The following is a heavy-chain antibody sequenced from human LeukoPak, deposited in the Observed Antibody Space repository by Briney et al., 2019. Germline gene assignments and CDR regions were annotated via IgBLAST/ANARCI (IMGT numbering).Heavy chain of an antibody. CDR2: IYNGGST. D-gene: IGHD2-15*01. Sequence: SETLSLTCIVSGASISNYYWSWIRQPAGKGPEWIGRIYNGGSTNYNSSPRSRITMSLDTPKNQFSLKLTSVTAADTAVYYCARFGGSGDTRGYFDNWGQGTLVTVSS. CDR3: ARFGGSGDTRGYFDN. V-gene: IGHV4-4*07. CDR1: GASISNYY. J-gene: IGHJ4*02.